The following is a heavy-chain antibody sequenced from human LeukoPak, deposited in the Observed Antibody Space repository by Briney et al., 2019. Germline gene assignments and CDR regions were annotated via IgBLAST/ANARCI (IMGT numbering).Heavy chain of an antibody. Sequence: PGRSLRLSCAASGFTFSSYCMHWVRQAPGNGLDWVAFISYDGSNKYYADSVKGRFTISRDNSKNTLYLQMNSLRAEDTAVYYCAKDRGTWIQLWFFDYWGQGTLVTVSS. CDR3: AKDRGTWIQLWFFDY. CDR2: ISYDGSNK. V-gene: IGHV3-30*18. D-gene: IGHD5-18*01. J-gene: IGHJ4*02. CDR1: GFTFSSYC.